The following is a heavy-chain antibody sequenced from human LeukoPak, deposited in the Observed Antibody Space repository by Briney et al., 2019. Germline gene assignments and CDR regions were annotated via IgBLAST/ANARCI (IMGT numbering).Heavy chain of an antibody. J-gene: IGHJ3*02. V-gene: IGHV4-39*02. CDR1: GGSISSSSYY. CDR2: LYYAGNT. D-gene: IGHD3-10*01. Sequence: SETLSLTCTVSGGSISSSSYYWGWIRQPPGKGLEWVGSLYYAGNTFLNPTLDSRVTITVDKSKNQFSLKLRSATAADTAVYYCARAARLRITLVRLIHAAFDMWGQGTMVTVSS. CDR3: ARAARLRITLVRLIHAAFDM.